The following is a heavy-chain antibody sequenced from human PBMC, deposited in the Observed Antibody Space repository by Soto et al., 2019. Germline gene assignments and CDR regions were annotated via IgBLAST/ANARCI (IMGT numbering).Heavy chain of an antibody. CDR1: GGSISSGGYY. D-gene: IGHD3-10*01. J-gene: IGHJ6*02. CDR2: IYYSGST. Sequence: QVQLQESGPGLVKPSQTLSLTCTVSGGSISSGGYYWSWIRQHPGKGLEWIGYIYYSGSTYYNPSLKSRVTISVDTSKNQFSLKLSSETAADTAVYYCARELRFGEDYYGMDVWGQGTTVTVSS. CDR3: ARELRFGEDYYGMDV. V-gene: IGHV4-31*03.